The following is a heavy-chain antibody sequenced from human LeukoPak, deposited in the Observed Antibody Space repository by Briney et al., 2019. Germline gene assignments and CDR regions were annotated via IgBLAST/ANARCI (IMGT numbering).Heavy chain of an antibody. V-gene: IGHV1-69*04. J-gene: IGHJ3*02. Sequence: GASVKVSCKASGGTFSSYAISWVRQAPGQGLEWMGRIIPILGIANYAQKFQGRVTITTDESTSTAYMELSSLRSEDTAVYYCARGGEGGGSNRGFDAFDIWGQGTMVTVSS. CDR1: GGTFSSYA. CDR3: ARGGEGGGSNRGFDAFDI. D-gene: IGHD2-15*01. CDR2: IIPILGIA.